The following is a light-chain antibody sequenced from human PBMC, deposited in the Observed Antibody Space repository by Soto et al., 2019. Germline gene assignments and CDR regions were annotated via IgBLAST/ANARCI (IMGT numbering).Light chain of an antibody. V-gene: IGKV1-8*01. CDR1: QDISSY. Sequence: AIRMTQSPSSFSASTGDRVTITCRASQDISSYLAWYQQKPGKAPKLLIYAATTLQSGVPSRFSGSGSGTDFTLTISCLQSEDFASYYCLQYYSYPLTFGPGNKVDIK. CDR2: AAT. J-gene: IGKJ3*01. CDR3: LQYYSYPLT.